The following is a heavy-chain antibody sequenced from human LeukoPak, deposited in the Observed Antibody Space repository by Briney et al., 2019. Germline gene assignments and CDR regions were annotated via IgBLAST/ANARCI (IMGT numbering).Heavy chain of an antibody. J-gene: IGHJ3*02. V-gene: IGHV4-38-2*02. Sequence: SETLSLTCTVSGYSISSGYYWGWIGQPPGKGLEWIGSIYHSGSTYYNPSLKSRVTISVDTSKNQFSLKLSSVTAADTAVYYCARVPPYDFWSGYYQTDAFDIWGQGTMVTVSS. CDR1: GYSISSGYY. D-gene: IGHD3-3*01. CDR3: ARVPPYDFWSGYYQTDAFDI. CDR2: IYHSGST.